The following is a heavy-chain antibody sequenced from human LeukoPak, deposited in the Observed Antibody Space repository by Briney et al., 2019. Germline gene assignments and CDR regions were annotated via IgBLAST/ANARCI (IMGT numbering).Heavy chain of an antibody. CDR1: GGPISRGGYY. CDR3: AREFVRPHRGNWFDP. CDR2: MYYSGST. Sequence: SQTLSLPCTVSGGPISRGGYYWSWIRQHPGKGLEWIGYMYYSGSTYYNPSLKSRVTISVDKSKNQFSLKLSSATAADTAVYYCAREFVRPHRGNWFDPWGQGTLVTVSS. J-gene: IGHJ5*02. V-gene: IGHV4-31*03. D-gene: IGHD3-10*01.